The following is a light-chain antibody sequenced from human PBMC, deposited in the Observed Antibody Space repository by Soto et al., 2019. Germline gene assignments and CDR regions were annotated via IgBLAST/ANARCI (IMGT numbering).Light chain of an antibody. CDR3: QQIYSAPLT. CDR2: DAA. J-gene: IGKJ4*01. CDR1: PAIASF. V-gene: IGKV1-9*01. Sequence: IQLTQSPSSLSASVGDRVTITCRASPAIASFLAWYQQKPGTAPKLLIYDAATLQSGVPSRFSGSGSETEFTLSISSLQPEDFATYFCQQIYSAPLTFGGGTKVEIK.